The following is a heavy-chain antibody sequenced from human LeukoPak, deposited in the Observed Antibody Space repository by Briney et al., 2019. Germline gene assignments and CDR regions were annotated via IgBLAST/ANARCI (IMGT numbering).Heavy chain of an antibody. CDR1: GFTFSSYG. D-gene: IGHD1-7*01. CDR3: AKLELQDFDY. CDR2: ISYDGSNK. J-gene: IGHJ4*02. V-gene: IGHV3-30*18. Sequence: GGSLRLSCAASGFTFSSYGMHWVRQAPGKGLEWVAVISYDGSNKYYADSVKGRFTISRDNSKNTLYLQMNSLRAEDTAVYYCAKLELQDFDYWGQGTLVTVSS.